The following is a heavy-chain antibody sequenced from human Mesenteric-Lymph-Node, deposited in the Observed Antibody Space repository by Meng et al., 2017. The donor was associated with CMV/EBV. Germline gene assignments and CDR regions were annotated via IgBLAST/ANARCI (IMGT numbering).Heavy chain of an antibody. CDR1: GFTFSSYW. CDR3: AGGWSFDY. V-gene: IGHV3-7*04. CDR2: IRQDGSEK. Sequence: GESLKISCAASGFTFSSYWMSWVRQAPGKGLEWVANIRQDGSEKYCVDSVKGRFTISRDNAKNSLYLQMNSLRAEDTAVYYCAGGWSFDYWGQGTLVTVSS. J-gene: IGHJ4*02. D-gene: IGHD6-13*01.